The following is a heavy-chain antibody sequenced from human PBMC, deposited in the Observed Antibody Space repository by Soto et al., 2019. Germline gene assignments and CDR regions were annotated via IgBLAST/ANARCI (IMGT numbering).Heavy chain of an antibody. CDR2: ISYDGSNK. D-gene: IGHD3-10*01. CDR1: GFTFSSYG. CDR3: AKEVSTYYYGSGSYYKDTVTYYYYGMDV. J-gene: IGHJ6*02. Sequence: GGSLRLSCAASGFTFSSYGMHWVRQAPGKGLEWVAVISYDGSNKYYADSVKGRFTISRDNSKNTLYLQMNSLRAEDTAVYYCAKEVSTYYYGSGSYYKDTVTYYYYGMDVWGQGTTVTVSS. V-gene: IGHV3-30*18.